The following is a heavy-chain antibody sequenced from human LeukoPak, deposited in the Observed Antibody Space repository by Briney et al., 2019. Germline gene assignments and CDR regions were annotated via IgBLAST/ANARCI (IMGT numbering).Heavy chain of an antibody. V-gene: IGHV3-21*04. CDR3: AKVAYGSGSYYSPY. D-gene: IGHD3-10*01. J-gene: IGHJ4*02. CDR1: GFSFSSYS. CDR2: ISSTGTDN. Sequence: GGSLRLSCEASGFSFSSYSMNWVRQAPGKGLEWVSSISSTGTDNTYADSVTGRFTISRDNPKNSVFLQMNSLRAEDTAVYYCAKVAYGSGSYYSPYWGQGTLVTVSS.